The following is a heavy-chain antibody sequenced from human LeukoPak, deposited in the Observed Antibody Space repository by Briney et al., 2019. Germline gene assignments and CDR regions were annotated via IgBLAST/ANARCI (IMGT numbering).Heavy chain of an antibody. V-gene: IGHV4-34*01. CDR2: INHSGST. CDR3: ASVPTVTKSAFDY. J-gene: IGHJ4*02. CDR1: GGSFSGYY. Sequence: SSETLSLTCAVYGGSFSGYYWSWIRQPPGKGLEWIGEINHSGSTNYNPSLKSRVTISVDTSKNQFSLKLSSVTAADTAVYYCASVPTVTKSAFDYWGQGTLVTVSS. D-gene: IGHD4-11*01.